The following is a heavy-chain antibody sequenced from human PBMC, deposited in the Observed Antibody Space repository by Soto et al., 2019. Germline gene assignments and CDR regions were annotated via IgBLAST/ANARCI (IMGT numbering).Heavy chain of an antibody. Sequence: SETLSLTCTVSGGSISSGGYYWSWIRQHPGKGLEWIGYIYYSGSTNYNPSLKSRVTISVDTSKNQFSLKLSSVTAADTAVYYCARRVPNNYYYYYYLDFWGQGTTVPVSS. J-gene: IGHJ6*03. CDR1: GGSISSGGYY. V-gene: IGHV4-61*08. D-gene: IGHD1-1*01. CDR3: ARRVPNNYYYYYYLDF. CDR2: IYYSGST.